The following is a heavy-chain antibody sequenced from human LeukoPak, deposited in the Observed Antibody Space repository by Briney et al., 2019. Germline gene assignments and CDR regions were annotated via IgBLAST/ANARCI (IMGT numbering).Heavy chain of an antibody. CDR1: GFSFSNYG. D-gene: IGHD3-10*01. CDR2: IRYDGSNK. CDR3: AKDHYYGSGSYYNDNYMDV. Sequence: GGSLRLSCAASGFSFSNYGMHWVRQAPGKGLEWVAFIRYDGSNKYDADSVKGRFTISRDNSKNTLYLQMNSLRVEDTAVYYCAKDHYYGSGSYYNDNYMDVWGKGTTVTISS. V-gene: IGHV3-30*02. J-gene: IGHJ6*03.